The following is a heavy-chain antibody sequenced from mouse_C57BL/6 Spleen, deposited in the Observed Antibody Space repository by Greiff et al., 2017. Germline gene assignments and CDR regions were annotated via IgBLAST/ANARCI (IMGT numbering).Heavy chain of an antibody. Sequence: VQGVESGAELARPGASVKLSCKASGYTFTSYGISWVKQRTGQGLEWIGEIYPRSGNTYYNEKFKGKATLTADKSSSTAYMELRSLTSEDSAVYFCARAGNYFDYWGQGTTLTVSS. CDR1: GYTFTSYG. CDR3: ARAGNYFDY. CDR2: IYPRSGNT. V-gene: IGHV1-81*01. J-gene: IGHJ2*01.